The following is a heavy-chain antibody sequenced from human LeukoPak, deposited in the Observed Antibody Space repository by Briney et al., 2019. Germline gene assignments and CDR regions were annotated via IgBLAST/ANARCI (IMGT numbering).Heavy chain of an antibody. CDR1: GFTFSSYSMN. Sequence: GSLRLSCAASGFTFSSYSMNWVRQPPGKGLEWIGSIYYSGSTYYNPSLKSRVTISVDTSKNQFSRKLSSVTAADTAVYYCARKQLGIDYWGQGTLVTVSS. CDR2: IYYSGST. D-gene: IGHD6-6*01. V-gene: IGHV4-39*01. CDR3: ARKQLGIDY. J-gene: IGHJ4*02.